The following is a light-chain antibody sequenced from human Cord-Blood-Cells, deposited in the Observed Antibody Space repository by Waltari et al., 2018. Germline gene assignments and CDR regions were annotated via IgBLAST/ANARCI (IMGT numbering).Light chain of an antibody. V-gene: IGLV2-8*01. CDR3: SSYAGSNKV. J-gene: IGLJ3*02. CDR1: SSDVGGYNY. Sequence: QSALTQPPSASGSPGQSVTISCTGTSSDVGGYNYVSWYQQHPGKAPKLMIYEVSKRPSGVPVRFSGSRSANTASLTVSGLQAEDEADYYCSSYAGSNKVFGGGTKLTVL. CDR2: EVS.